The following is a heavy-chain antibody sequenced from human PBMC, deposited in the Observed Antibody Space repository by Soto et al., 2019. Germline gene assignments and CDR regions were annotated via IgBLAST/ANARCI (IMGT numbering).Heavy chain of an antibody. CDR1: GDSTSSGGYY. V-gene: IGHV4-31*03. CDR3: ARSVFP. CDR2: IYYSGST. Sequence: SETLSLTCTVSGDSTSSGGYYWTWIRQHPGKGLEWIGYIYYSGSTFYNPSLKSRLTISVDTSKNQFSLKLTSVTAADTAVYYCARSVFPWGQGTLVTVSS. J-gene: IGHJ5*02.